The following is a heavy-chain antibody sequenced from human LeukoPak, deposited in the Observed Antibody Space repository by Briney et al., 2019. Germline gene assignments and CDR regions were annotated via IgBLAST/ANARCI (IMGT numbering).Heavy chain of an antibody. V-gene: IGHV1-46*01. CDR3: ASGTGGRHDRYAFDI. CDR2: INPSGGST. Sequence: ASVKVSCKASGYTFTGYYMHWVRQAPGQGLEWMGIINPSGGSTSYAQKFQGRVTMTRDTSTSTVCMELSSLRSEDTAVYYCASGTGGRHDRYAFDIWGQGTMVTVSS. D-gene: IGHD4-23*01. CDR1: GYTFTGYY. J-gene: IGHJ3*02.